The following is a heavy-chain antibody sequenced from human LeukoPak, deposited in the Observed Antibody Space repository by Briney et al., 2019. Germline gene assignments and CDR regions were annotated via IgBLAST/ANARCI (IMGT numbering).Heavy chain of an antibody. Sequence: GGSLRLSCAASGFTFSSYSMNWVRQAPGKGLEWVSSISSSSSYIYYADSVKGRFTISRDNAKNSLYLQMNSLRAVDTAVYYCARDQYDYVRGSYHNLHIDYWGQGTLVTVSS. V-gene: IGHV3-21*01. J-gene: IGHJ4*02. CDR1: GFTFSSYS. D-gene: IGHD3-16*02. CDR2: ISSSSSYI. CDR3: ARDQYDYVRGSYHNLHIDY.